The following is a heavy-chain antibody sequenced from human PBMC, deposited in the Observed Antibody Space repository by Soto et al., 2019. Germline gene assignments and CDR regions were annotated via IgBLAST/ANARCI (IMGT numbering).Heavy chain of an antibody. D-gene: IGHD1-1*01. V-gene: IGHV4-34*01. CDR3: ARVERGTATTVVDAFDI. CDR2: MSHSGGT. J-gene: IGHJ3*02. CDR1: GGSVNSGNYY. Sequence: QVQLQQWGAGLLKPSETLSLTCAVFGGSVNSGNYYWRWIRQPPGKGLEWIGEMSHSGGTDFNPSLKSRVTISVDTSKIQFSPKMSSVTAADTALYYCARVERGTATTVVDAFDIWGPGTMVTVSS.